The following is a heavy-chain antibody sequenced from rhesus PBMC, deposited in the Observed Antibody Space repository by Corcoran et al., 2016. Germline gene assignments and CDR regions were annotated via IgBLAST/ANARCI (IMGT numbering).Heavy chain of an antibody. CDR3: ARPPYGSSYTDY. D-gene: IGHD4-29*01. Sequence: QVQLQESGPGLVKPSETLSLTCAVSGYSISSGYYWGWIRQPPGKGLEYIGYISGSSGSNYYNPSLKSRVTISKDTSKNQFSLKLSSVTAADTAVYYCARPPYGSSYTDYWGQGVLVTVSS. V-gene: IGHV4-99*01. CDR1: GYSISSGYY. J-gene: IGHJ4*01. CDR2: ISGSSGSN.